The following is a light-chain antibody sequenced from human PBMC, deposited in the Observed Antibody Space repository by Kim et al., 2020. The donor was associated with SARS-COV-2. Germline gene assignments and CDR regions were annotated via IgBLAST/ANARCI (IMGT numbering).Light chain of an antibody. CDR2: DAA. CDR3: QQRSSWPLT. Sequence: PGERATLSCRASQSISRYLGWYQQKPGQAPRLLISDAANRATGIPARFSGSGSGTDFTLTINSLEPEDFAVYYCQQRSSWPLTFGGGTKVDI. V-gene: IGKV3-11*01. J-gene: IGKJ4*01. CDR1: QSISRY.